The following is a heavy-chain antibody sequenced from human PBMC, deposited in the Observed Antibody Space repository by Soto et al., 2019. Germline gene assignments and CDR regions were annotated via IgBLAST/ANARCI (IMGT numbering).Heavy chain of an antibody. CDR2: IKQDGSEK. V-gene: IGHV3-7*04. D-gene: IGHD1-26*01. CDR1: GFTFSSYW. CDR3: AREATWELQYYFDY. Sequence: EVQLVESGGGLVQPGGSLRLSCAASGFTFSSYWMSWVRQAPGKGLEWVANIKQDGSEKYYVDSVKGRFTISRDNAKNLLYLQMNSLRAEDTAVYYCAREATWELQYYFDYWGQGTLVTVSS. J-gene: IGHJ4*02.